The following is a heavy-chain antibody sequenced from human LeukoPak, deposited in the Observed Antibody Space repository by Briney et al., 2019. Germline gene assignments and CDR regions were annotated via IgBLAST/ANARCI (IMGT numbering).Heavy chain of an antibody. CDR3: ARNGDDSSDYYYFDY. D-gene: IGHD3-22*01. Sequence: SETLSLTCAVSGDSSSSGDYSWSWIRQPPGKGLEWIGYIYNSGTTNYNPSLKSRVTISVDTSKNQFSLKLSSVTAADTAVYYCARNGDDSSDYYYFDYWGQGTLVTVPS. CDR2: IYNSGTT. CDR1: GDSSSSGDYS. J-gene: IGHJ4*02. V-gene: IGHV4-30-4*07.